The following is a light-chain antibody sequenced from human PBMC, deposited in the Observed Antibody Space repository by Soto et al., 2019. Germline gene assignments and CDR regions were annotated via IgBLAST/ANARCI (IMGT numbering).Light chain of an antibody. J-gene: IGLJ3*02. CDR2: VVS. Sequence: QSALTQPASVSGSPGQSITISCTGTSSDVGGYNSVSWYQQHPGKAHKLMIYVVSNRPSGVSNRFSGSKSGNTASLIISGLQADDEADYYCSSYSNSGTLMVFGGGTQLTVL. CDR1: SSDVGGYNS. V-gene: IGLV2-14*01. CDR3: SSYSNSGTLMV.